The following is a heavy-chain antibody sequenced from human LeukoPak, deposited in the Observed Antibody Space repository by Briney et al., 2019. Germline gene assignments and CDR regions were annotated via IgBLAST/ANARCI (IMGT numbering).Heavy chain of an antibody. CDR3: ARDLVAAPAPRGAGYYYMDV. V-gene: IGHV1-8*01. CDR2: MNPNSGNT. J-gene: IGHJ6*03. D-gene: IGHD6-13*01. Sequence: ASVKVSCKASGYTFTSYDINWVRQATGQGLEWMGWMNPNSGNTGYAQKFQGRVTMTRDMSTSTVYMELSSLRSEDTAVYYCARDLVAAPAPRGAGYYYMDVWGKGTTVTVSS. CDR1: GYTFTSYD.